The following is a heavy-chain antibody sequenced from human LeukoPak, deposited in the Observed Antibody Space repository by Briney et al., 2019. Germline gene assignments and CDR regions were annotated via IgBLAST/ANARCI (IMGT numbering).Heavy chain of an antibody. CDR3: ARGYSGYDFDY. CDR1: GFTFSDYY. D-gene: IGHD5-12*01. J-gene: IGHJ4*02. CDR2: VSSSSSYT. V-gene: IGHV3-11*06. Sequence: PGGSLRLSCAASGFTFSDYYMSWIRQAPGKGLEWVSYVSSSSSYTNYADSVKGRFTISRDNAKNSPYLQMNSLRAEDTAVYYCARGYSGYDFDYWGQGTLVTVS.